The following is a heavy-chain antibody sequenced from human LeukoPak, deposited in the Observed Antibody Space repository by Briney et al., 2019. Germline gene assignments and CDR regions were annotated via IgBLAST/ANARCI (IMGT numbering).Heavy chain of an antibody. V-gene: IGHV3-30*02. CDR2: IRYDESNE. CDR1: GFTFSSYG. CDR3: ARVLYGGWGDY. D-gene: IGHD6-19*01. Sequence: GGSLRLSCAASGFTFSSYGMHWVRQAPGKGLEWVAFIRYDESNEYYADSVKGRFTISRDNAKNSLYLQMNSLRAEDTAVYYCARVLYGGWGDYWGQGTLVTVSS. J-gene: IGHJ4*02.